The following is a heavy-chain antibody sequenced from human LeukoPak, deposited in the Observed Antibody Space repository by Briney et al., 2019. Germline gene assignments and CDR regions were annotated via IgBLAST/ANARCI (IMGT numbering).Heavy chain of an antibody. D-gene: IGHD3-10*01. Sequence: ASEKVSCKASGYTFTSYDINWVRQATGQGLEWMGWMNPNSGNTGYAQKFQGRVTMTRNTSISTAYMELSSLRSEDTAVYYCARKMHLYGSGSYFVYWGQGTLVTVSS. CDR1: GYTFTSYD. CDR3: ARKMHLYGSGSYFVY. J-gene: IGHJ4*02. CDR2: MNPNSGNT. V-gene: IGHV1-8*01.